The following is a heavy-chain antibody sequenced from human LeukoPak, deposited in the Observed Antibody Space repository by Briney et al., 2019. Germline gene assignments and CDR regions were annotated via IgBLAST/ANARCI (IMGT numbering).Heavy chain of an antibody. CDR3: PGGGGATPFDN. CDR1: GDSISSGNYY. J-gene: IGHJ4*02. V-gene: IGHV4-61*02. CDR2: IYTSGST. D-gene: IGHD1-26*01. Sequence: PSETLSLTCTVSGDSISSGNYYWSWIRQPAGKGLEWIGRIYTSGSTNYDPSLKSRVTISVDTSKNQFSLKLSSVTAADTAVYSCPGGGGATPFDNGGQGTLATVS.